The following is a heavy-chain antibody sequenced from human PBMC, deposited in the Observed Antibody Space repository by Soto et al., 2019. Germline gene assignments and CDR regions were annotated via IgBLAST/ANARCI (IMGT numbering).Heavy chain of an antibody. CDR3: AHRRDRITMIVVVHHAFDI. CDR2: IYWNDDK. J-gene: IGHJ3*02. D-gene: IGHD3-22*01. V-gene: IGHV2-5*01. Sequence: QITLKESGPTLVKPTQTLTLTCTFSGFSLSTSGVGVGWIRQPPGKALKWLALIYWNDDKRYIPSLKSRLTITKDTSKNQVVLTMTNMDPVDTATYYCAHRRDRITMIVVVHHAFDIWGQGTMVTVSS. CDR1: GFSLSTSGVG.